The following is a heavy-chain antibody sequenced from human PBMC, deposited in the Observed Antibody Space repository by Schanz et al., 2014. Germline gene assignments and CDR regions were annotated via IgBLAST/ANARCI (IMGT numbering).Heavy chain of an antibody. CDR3: ATMWGYCTATACQILEVLDV. Sequence: QVQLVQSGAEVKKPGASVKVSCKASGYTFTSYGISWVRQAPGQGLEWMGWISPYNGNANYAQKLQGRVTMTADTSTSTAYMDLRSLRPEDTAVYYCATMWGYCTATACQILEVLDVWGQGTMVTVSS. CDR1: GYTFTSYG. CDR2: ISPYNGNA. J-gene: IGHJ3*01. V-gene: IGHV1-18*01. D-gene: IGHD2-8*02.